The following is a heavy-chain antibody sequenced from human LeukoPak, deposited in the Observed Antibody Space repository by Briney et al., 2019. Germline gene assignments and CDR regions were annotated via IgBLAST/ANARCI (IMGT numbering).Heavy chain of an antibody. Sequence: GGSLRLSCAASGFTFSSCWMSWVRQAPGKGLEWVANIKQDGSEKYYVDSVKGRFTISRDNAKNSLYLQMNSLRAEDTAVYYCARWSTQTGLYWGQGTLVTVSS. CDR2: IKQDGSEK. J-gene: IGHJ4*02. CDR1: GFTFSSCW. CDR3: ARWSTQTGLY. V-gene: IGHV3-7*03. D-gene: IGHD2-15*01.